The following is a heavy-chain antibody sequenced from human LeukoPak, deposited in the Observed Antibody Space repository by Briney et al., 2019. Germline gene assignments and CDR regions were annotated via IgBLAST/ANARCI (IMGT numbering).Heavy chain of an antibody. CDR1: GFTLSSYS. CDR2: ISSSSSYI. J-gene: IGHJ3*02. CDR3: ARPTRYYYDSSGYFDAFDI. Sequence: GGSLRLSCAASGFTLSSYSMNWVRQAPGKGLEWVSSISSSSSYIYYADSVKGRFTISRDNAKNSLYLQMNSLRAEDTAVYYCARPTRYYYDSSGYFDAFDIWGQGTMVTVSS. D-gene: IGHD3-22*01. V-gene: IGHV3-21*01.